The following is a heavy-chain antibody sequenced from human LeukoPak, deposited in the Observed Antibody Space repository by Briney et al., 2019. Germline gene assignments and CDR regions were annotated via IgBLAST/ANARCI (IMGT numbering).Heavy chain of an antibody. CDR2: ISSSSYI. Sequence: GGSLRLSCAASGFTFSSYSMNWVRQAPGKGLEWVSSISSSSYIYYADSVKGRFTISRDNAKNSLYLQMSSLRAEDTAVYYCARVDLAAAFDYWGQGTLVTVSS. J-gene: IGHJ4*02. D-gene: IGHD6-13*01. V-gene: IGHV3-21*01. CDR3: ARVDLAAAFDY. CDR1: GFTFSSYS.